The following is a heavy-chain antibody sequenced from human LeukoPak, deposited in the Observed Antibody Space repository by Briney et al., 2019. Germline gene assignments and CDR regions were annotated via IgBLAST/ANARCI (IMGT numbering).Heavy chain of an antibody. V-gene: IGHV3-21*01. CDR3: ARALGSSLDY. Sequence: AGGSLRLSCAASGFTFSSYSMNWVRQAPGKGLEWVSSISSSSRYIYYADSVKGRFTISRDNAKNSLYLQMNSLRAGDTAVYYCARALGSSLDYWGQGTLVTVSS. CDR2: ISSSSRYI. D-gene: IGHD6-13*01. J-gene: IGHJ4*02. CDR1: GFTFSSYS.